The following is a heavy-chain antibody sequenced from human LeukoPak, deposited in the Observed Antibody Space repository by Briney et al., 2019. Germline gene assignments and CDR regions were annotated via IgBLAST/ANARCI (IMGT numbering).Heavy chain of an antibody. Sequence: ASVNLSCKASGGTFSSYAISWVRQAPGHGREWMGRIIPILGIANYAQKFQGRVTITADKSTSTAYRELSSLRSEDTAVYYCARGAYRGGDCYSFDYWGQGTLVTVSS. J-gene: IGHJ4*02. V-gene: IGHV1-69*04. CDR3: ARGAYRGGDCYSFDY. D-gene: IGHD2-21*02. CDR2: IIPILGIA. CDR1: GGTFSSYA.